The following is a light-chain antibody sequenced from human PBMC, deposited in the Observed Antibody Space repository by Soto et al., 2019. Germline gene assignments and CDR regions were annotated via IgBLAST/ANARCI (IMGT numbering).Light chain of an antibody. Sequence: EIVSTQSPGTLSRSPGERATLSCRASQSFRGLLAWYQQKPGQAPRLLIYDAYNRATGIPPRFSGSGSGTDFTLTISSLEPEDSAVYYCQQRHMWPITFGQGTRLEIK. J-gene: IGKJ5*01. CDR1: QSFRGL. CDR3: QQRHMWPIT. CDR2: DAY. V-gene: IGKV3-11*01.